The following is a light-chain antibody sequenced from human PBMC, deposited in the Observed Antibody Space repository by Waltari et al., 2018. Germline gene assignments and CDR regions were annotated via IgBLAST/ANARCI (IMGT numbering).Light chain of an antibody. CDR2: WAS. V-gene: IGKV4-1*01. CDR1: QSILFRSTDKNY. CDR3: QQYYTAPAT. J-gene: IGKJ3*01. Sequence: DIVMTQSPDSLAVSLGERATINCRSSQSILFRSTDKNYLSWYQQKPGQPPKLLIYWASIRESGVPDRFSGSGSGSDFTLTISSLQAEDVAVYDCQQYYTAPATFGPGTKVDVK.